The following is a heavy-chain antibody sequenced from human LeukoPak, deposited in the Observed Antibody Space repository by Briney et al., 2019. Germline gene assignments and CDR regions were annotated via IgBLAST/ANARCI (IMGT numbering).Heavy chain of an antibody. D-gene: IGHD1-26*01. CDR3: ARGLSGSYHYFDY. V-gene: IGHV3-53*01. J-gene: IGHJ4*02. CDR2: IYSGGST. CDR1: GFTVSSNY. Sequence: GGSLRLSCAVSGFTVSSNYMSWVRQAPEKGLEWVSVIYSGGSTYYADSVKGRFTISRDNSKNTLYLQVNSLRAEDTAVYYCARGLSGSYHYFDYWGQGTLVTVSS.